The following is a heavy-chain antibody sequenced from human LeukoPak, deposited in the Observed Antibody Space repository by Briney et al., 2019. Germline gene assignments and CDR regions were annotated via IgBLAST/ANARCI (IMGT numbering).Heavy chain of an antibody. D-gene: IGHD4-17*01. CDR1: GFTFSSYE. J-gene: IGHJ4*02. Sequence: GGSLRLSCAASGFTFSSYEMNWVRQAPGKGLEWVSYISSSGSTIYYADSVNGRFIIPSHNAKNSLYLQMNSLRAEDTAVYYCGREETNGDFDYWGQGTLVTVSS. CDR2: ISSSGSTI. V-gene: IGHV3-48*03. CDR3: GREETNGDFDY.